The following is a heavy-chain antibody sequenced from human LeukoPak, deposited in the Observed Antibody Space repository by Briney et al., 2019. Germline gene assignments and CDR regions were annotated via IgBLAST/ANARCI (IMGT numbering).Heavy chain of an antibody. CDR3: ASRGGSSDY. CDR2: IYPGDSDT. V-gene: IGHV5-51*01. J-gene: IGHJ4*02. CDR1: GYTFSTHW. D-gene: IGHD1-26*01. Sequence: GESLKISCKGSGYTFSTHWIGWVRQMPGIGLEWMGIIYPGDSDTRYSPSFQGQVTISADKSINTAYLQWTSLKASDTAMYYCASRGGSSDYWGPGILVTVST.